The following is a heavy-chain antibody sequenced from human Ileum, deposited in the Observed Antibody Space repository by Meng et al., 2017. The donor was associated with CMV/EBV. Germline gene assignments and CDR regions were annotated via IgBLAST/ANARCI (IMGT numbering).Heavy chain of an antibody. Sequence: VSGWSFSGYSWSWICQPPGKGLEWIGEINHSGSTNYNPSLKSRVTISVDTSKNQFSLKLSSVTAADTAVYYCARVAFWSGYSRADYWGQGTLVTVSS. D-gene: IGHD3-3*01. CDR2: INHSGST. V-gene: IGHV4-34*01. CDR3: ARVAFWSGYSRADY. CDR1: GWSFSGYS. J-gene: IGHJ4*02.